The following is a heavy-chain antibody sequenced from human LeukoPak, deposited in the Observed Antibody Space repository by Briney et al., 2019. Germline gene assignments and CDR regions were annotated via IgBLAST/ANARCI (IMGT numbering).Heavy chain of an antibody. CDR2: INHSGST. J-gene: IGHJ4*02. V-gene: IGHV4-34*01. CDR3: ARGSVDILTGYPPPPFFDY. CDR1: GGSFSGYY. D-gene: IGHD3-9*01. Sequence: SETLSLTCVVYGGSFSGYYWSWIRQPPGKGLEWIGEINHSGSTNYNPSLKSRVTISVDTSKNQFSLKLSSVTAADTAVYYCARGSVDILTGYPPPPFFDYWGQGTLVTVSS.